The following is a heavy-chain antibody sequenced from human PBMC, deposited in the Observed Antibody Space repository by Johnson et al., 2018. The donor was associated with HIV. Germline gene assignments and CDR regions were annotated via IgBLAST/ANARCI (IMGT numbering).Heavy chain of an antibody. D-gene: IGHD1-26*01. CDR3: TTPLLVGANRPSEEGYNDAFDI. Sequence: VQLVESGGGVVQTGGSLRLSCAASGFTFSRYGMTWVRQAPGKGLEWVGRIKSKTDGGTTDYAAPVKGRFTISRDDSKNTLYLQMNSLKTEDTAVYYCTTPLLVGANRPSEEGYNDAFDIWGQGTMVTVSS. CDR2: IKSKTDGGTT. CDR1: GFTFSRYG. J-gene: IGHJ3*02. V-gene: IGHV3-15*01.